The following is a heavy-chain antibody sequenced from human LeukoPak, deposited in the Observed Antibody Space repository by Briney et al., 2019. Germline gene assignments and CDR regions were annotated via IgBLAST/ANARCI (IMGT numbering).Heavy chain of an antibody. CDR1: CGSISSSSYY. D-gene: IGHD5-18*01. J-gene: IGHJ4*02. CDR3: ARHGLYSYAYFYY. CDR2: IYYSGST. V-gene: IGHV4-39*01. Sequence: AETLSLTCTVSCGSISSSSYYWGWIRRPRGRGLEWFGSIYYSGSTYYNPSLKSRVTISVDTSKNQFSMNLSSVTAADTAVYYCARHGLYSYAYFYYWGQGTLVTVSS.